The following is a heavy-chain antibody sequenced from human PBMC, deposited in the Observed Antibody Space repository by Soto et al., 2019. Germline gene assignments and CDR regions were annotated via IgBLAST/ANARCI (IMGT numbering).Heavy chain of an antibody. Sequence: SQTLSLTCVISGDSVSSNSVAWNWIRQSPSGGLEWLGRTYYRSKWSHDYAVSVESRITINPDTSKNQFSLQLDSVTPADTAVDYFARDPPGYGDYVLFDDSGKGTRVTVPS. V-gene: IGHV6-1*01. CDR3: ARDPPGYGDYVLFDD. CDR2: TYYRSKWSH. J-gene: IGHJ4*02. CDR1: GDSVSSNSVA. D-gene: IGHD4-17*01.